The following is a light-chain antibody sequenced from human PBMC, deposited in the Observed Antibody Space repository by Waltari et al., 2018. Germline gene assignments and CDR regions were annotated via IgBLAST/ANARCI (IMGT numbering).Light chain of an antibody. CDR3: ELYDSSPPGYT. V-gene: IGKV3-20*01. CDR1: QTVRSSY. CDR2: GAS. Sequence: EIVLTQSPGTLSLSPGERATLSCRARQTVRSSYIAWYQQRPGQAPRLLIHGASSRATGIPDRFSGSGSGTDFTLTISGLEPDDFAVYFCELYDSSPPGYTFGQGTKLEI. J-gene: IGKJ2*01.